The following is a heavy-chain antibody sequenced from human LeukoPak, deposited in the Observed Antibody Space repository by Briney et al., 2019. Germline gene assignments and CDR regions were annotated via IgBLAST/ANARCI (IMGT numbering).Heavy chain of an antibody. CDR3: ARGGSGYDSFYYYGMDV. CDR1: GGCISSYY. V-gene: IGHV4-59*01. D-gene: IGHD5-12*01. Sequence: KPSETLSLTCTVSGGCISSYYWSWIRQPPGKGLEWIGYIYDSGSTNYNPSLKSRVTISVDTSKNQFSLKLSSVTAADTAVYYCARGGSGYDSFYYYGMDVWGQGTTVTVSS. CDR2: IYDSGST. J-gene: IGHJ6*02.